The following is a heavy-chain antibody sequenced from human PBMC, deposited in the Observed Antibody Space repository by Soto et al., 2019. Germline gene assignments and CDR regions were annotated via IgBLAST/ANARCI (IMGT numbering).Heavy chain of an antibody. Sequence: ASVKASFKAAGYTFTCYDMHCMLQSPGQGLEWMGWINPNSGGTNYAQKFQGWVTMTRDTSISTAYMELSRLRSDDTAVYYCARELAVAGPTYYYYGMDVWGQGTTVTV. J-gene: IGHJ6*02. CDR3: ARELAVAGPTYYYYGMDV. D-gene: IGHD6-19*01. CDR1: GYTFTCYD. V-gene: IGHV1-2*04. CDR2: INPNSGGT.